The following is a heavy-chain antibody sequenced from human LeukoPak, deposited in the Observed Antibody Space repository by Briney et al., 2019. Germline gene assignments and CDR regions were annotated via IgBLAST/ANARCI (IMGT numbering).Heavy chain of an antibody. CDR2: IYYGGST. CDR3: ARGLQTPDYGSGSYYSEYFQH. V-gene: IGHV4-39*07. CDR1: GGSISNISYY. D-gene: IGHD3-10*01. Sequence: SETLSLTCTVSGGSISNISYYWGWIRQPPGKGLEWIGSIYYGGSTYYNPSLKSRVTISVDTSKNQFSLKLSSVTAADTAVYYCARGLQTPDYGSGSYYSEYFQHWGQGTLVTVSS. J-gene: IGHJ1*01.